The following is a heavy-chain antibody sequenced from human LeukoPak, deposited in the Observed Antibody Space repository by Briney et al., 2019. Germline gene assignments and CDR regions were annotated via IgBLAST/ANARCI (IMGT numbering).Heavy chain of an antibody. D-gene: IGHD5-18*01. CDR3: ARRGYSYGPDLYYYYYGMDV. CDR2: ISAYNGNT. CDR1: GYTFTSYG. Sequence: GASVTVSFKASGYTFTSYGISWVRQAPGQGLEWMGWISAYNGNTNYAQKLQGRVTMTTDTSMSTAYMELRRLSSDDTAVYYCARRGYSYGPDLYYYYYGMDVWGQGTTVTVSS. V-gene: IGHV1-18*01. J-gene: IGHJ6*02.